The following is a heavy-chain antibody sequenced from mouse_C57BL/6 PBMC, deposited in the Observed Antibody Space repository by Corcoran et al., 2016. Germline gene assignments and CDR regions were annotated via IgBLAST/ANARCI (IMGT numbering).Heavy chain of an antibody. D-gene: IGHD6-1*01. CDR2: INTYSGVP. J-gene: IGHJ4*01. CDR1: GYTFTTYG. V-gene: IGHV9-3*01. CDR3: AKNPLWYYYAMDY. Sequence: QIQLVQSGPELKKPGETVKISCKASGYTFTTYGMSWVKQAPGKGLKWMGWINTYSGVPTYADDFKGRFAFSLETSASTAYLQINNLKNEDTATYFCAKNPLWYYYAMDYWGQGTSVTVSS.